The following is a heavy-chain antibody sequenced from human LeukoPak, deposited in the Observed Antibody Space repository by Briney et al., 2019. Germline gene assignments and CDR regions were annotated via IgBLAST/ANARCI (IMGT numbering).Heavy chain of an antibody. J-gene: IGHJ3*02. Sequence: SETLSLTCTVSGGSISSYYWSWIRQPAGKGLEWIGRIYTSGSTNHNPSLKSRVTMSVDTSKNQFSLKLSSVTAADTAVYYCASTYYYGSGSRDAFDIWGQGTMVTVSS. CDR2: IYTSGST. D-gene: IGHD3-10*01. CDR3: ASTYYYGSGSRDAFDI. V-gene: IGHV4-4*07. CDR1: GGSISSYY.